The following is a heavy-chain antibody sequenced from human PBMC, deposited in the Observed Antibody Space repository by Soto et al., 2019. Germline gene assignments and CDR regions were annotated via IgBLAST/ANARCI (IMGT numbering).Heavy chain of an antibody. CDR1: GYTFTSYG. CDR2: ISAYNGNT. Sequence: ASVKVSCKASGYTFTSYGISWVRQAPGQGLEWMGWISAYNGNTNYAQKLQGRVTMTTDTSTSTAYMELRSLRSDDTAVYYCARGTRFRIAAAGTHFFDYWGQGTLVTVS. J-gene: IGHJ4*02. CDR3: ARGTRFRIAAAGTHFFDY. D-gene: IGHD6-13*01. V-gene: IGHV1-18*01.